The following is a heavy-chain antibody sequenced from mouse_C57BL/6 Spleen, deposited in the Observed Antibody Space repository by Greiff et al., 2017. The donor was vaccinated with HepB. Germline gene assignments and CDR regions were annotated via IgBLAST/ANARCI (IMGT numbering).Heavy chain of an antibody. V-gene: IGHV5-4*01. Sequence: EVQGVESGGGLVKPGGSLKLSCAASGFTFSSYAMSWVRQTPEKRLEWVATISDGGSYTYYPDNVKGRFTISRDNAKNNLYLQMSHLKSEDTAMYYCARDGYDDAYYFDYWGQGTTLTVSS. CDR1: GFTFSSYA. CDR2: ISDGGSYT. D-gene: IGHD2-4*01. CDR3: ARDGYDDAYYFDY. J-gene: IGHJ2*01.